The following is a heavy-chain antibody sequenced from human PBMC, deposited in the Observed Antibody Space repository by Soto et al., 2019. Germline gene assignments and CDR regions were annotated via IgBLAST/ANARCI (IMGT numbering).Heavy chain of an antibody. Sequence: GGSLRLSCAASGFIFNNYWMNWVRQAPRKGLEWVANIKQDGSEKHYVDSVEGRFTISRDNTKSSLYLEMNSLRAEDTAMYFCVRVEDSGSSYRAFDMWGQGTMVTVSS. CDR1: GFIFNNYW. D-gene: IGHD1-26*01. CDR3: VRVEDSGSSYRAFDM. J-gene: IGHJ3*02. V-gene: IGHV3-7*05. CDR2: IKQDGSEK.